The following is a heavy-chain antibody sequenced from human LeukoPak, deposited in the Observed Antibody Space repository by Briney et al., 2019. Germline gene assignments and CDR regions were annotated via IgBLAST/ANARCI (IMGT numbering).Heavy chain of an antibody. CDR1: GGSISSYY. Sequence: SETLSLTCTVSGGSISSYYWSWIRQPPGKGLEWIGYIYYSGSTNYNPSLKSRVTISVDTSKNQFSLKLSSVTAADTAVYYCATLLGTGLGAFDIWGQGTMVTVSS. V-gene: IGHV4-59*08. J-gene: IGHJ3*02. CDR3: ATLLGTGLGAFDI. D-gene: IGHD3/OR15-3a*01. CDR2: IYYSGST.